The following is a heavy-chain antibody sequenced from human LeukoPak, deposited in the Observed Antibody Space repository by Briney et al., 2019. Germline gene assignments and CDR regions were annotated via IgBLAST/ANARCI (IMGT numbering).Heavy chain of an antibody. V-gene: IGHV3-53*01. J-gene: IGHJ4*02. D-gene: IGHD3-10*01. Sequence: GSLRLSCAAPGFTVSSNYMSWVRQAPGKGLEWVSVIYSGGSTYYADSVKGRFTISRDNSKNTLYLQMNSLRAEDTAVYYCARVTLYRIPYYYGSGSWVDYWGQGTLVTVSS. CDR3: ARVTLYRIPYYYGSGSWVDY. CDR2: IYSGGST. CDR1: GFTVSSNY.